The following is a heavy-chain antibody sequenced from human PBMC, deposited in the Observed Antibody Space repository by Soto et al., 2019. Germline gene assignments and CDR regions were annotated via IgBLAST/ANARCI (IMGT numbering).Heavy chain of an antibody. CDR3: GNSVNNGNEGFFDY. D-gene: IGHD1-1*01. V-gene: IGHV3-30*03. J-gene: IGHJ4*02. CDR2: ISYDGINK. Sequence: QVQLVESGGGVVQPGRSLRLSCAASGFTFSSYGMHWVRQAPGKGLEWVAVISYDGINKYYADSVKGRFTISRDNSKNPLYLQKNARGAGDTVVFYWGNSVNNGNEGFFDYWGREPLVPVPS. CDR1: GFTFSSYG.